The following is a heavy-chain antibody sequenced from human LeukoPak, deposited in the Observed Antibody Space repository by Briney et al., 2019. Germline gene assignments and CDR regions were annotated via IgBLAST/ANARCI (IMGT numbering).Heavy chain of an antibody. D-gene: IGHD6-19*01. CDR3: ARHGYSSGWREYYFDY. CDR1: GFTFSSYA. CDR2: ISGSGGST. V-gene: IGHV3-23*01. J-gene: IGHJ4*02. Sequence: GGSLRLSCAASGFTFSSYAMSWVRQAPGKGLEWVSAISGSGGSTYYADSVKGRFTISRDNSKNTLYLQMNSLRAEDTAVYYCARHGYSSGWREYYFDYWGQGTLVTVSS.